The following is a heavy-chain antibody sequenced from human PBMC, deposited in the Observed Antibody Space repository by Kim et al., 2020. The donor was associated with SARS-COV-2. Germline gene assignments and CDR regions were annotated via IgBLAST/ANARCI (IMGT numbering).Heavy chain of an antibody. Sequence: GGSLRLSCAASGFTFNDHVMHWVRQPPGRGLEWVTLIFYDGDPKYYADSVKGRFTISRDNSKNTLYLQLNNLRAEDTAVYYCARERSRTTGTDAFDLWGQGTMVIVSS. CDR1: GFTFNDHV. J-gene: IGHJ3*01. CDR2: IFYDGDPK. CDR3: ARERSRTTGTDAFDL. D-gene: IGHD1-7*01. V-gene: IGHV3-33*08.